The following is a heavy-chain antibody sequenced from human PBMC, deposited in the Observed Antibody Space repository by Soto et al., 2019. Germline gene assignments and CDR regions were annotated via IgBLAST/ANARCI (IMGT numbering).Heavy chain of an antibody. V-gene: IGHV1-8*01. J-gene: IGHJ6*03. CDR1: GYTFTSYD. D-gene: IGHD2-2*01. Sequence: QVQLVQSGAEVKNPGASVNVSCKASGYTFTSYDINWVRQATGQGLEWMGWMNPNSGNTGYAQKFQGRVTMTRNTSISTAYMELSSLRSEDTAVYYCARKEVVPAAILPYYYYYMDVWGKGTTVTVSS. CDR2: MNPNSGNT. CDR3: ARKEVVPAAILPYYYYYMDV.